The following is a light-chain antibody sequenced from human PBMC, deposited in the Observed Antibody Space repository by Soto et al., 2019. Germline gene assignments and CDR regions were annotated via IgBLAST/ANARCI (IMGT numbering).Light chain of an antibody. Sequence: DIQMTQSPSSLSASVGDRVTITCRASQTFTTYLNWYQQKPGKAPKLLIYAASSLQRGVPSRFSGSGSGTEFTLPIASLQPEDFATYYCLQSYSPPFTFGPGTKVDIK. CDR1: QTFTTY. CDR3: LQSYSPPFT. J-gene: IGKJ3*01. V-gene: IGKV1-39*01. CDR2: AAS.